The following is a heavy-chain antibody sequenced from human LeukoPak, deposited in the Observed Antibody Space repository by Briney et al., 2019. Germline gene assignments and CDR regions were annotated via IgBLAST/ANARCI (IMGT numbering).Heavy chain of an antibody. CDR1: GFTFSNYW. CDR2: INSDGSST. J-gene: IGHJ4*02. CDR3: ARVVVDGYNCCIGY. D-gene: IGHD5-24*01. V-gene: IGHV3-74*01. Sequence: GGSLRLSCAASGFTFSNYWMYWVRQAPGKGLVWVSHINSDGSSTSYADSVKGRFTISRDKAKNTLYLQMNSLRAEDTAVYYCARVVVDGYNCCIGYWGQGTLVTVSS.